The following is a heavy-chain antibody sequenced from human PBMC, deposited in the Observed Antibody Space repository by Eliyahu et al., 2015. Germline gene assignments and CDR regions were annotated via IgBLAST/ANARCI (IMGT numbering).Heavy chain of an antibody. V-gene: IGHV3-48*01. CDR1: GFSFSSYN. CDR3: ARDPPSAYGMDV. D-gene: IGHD3-10*01. CDR2: ISSSSNTI. Sequence: EVQLVESGGAMIQPGGSLRLSCVASGFSFSSYNMHWVRQAPGKGLEWISYISSSSNTIYYADSVKGRFTISRDNAKNSLYLQMNSLRAEDTALYYCARDPPSAYGMDVWGQGTTVTVSS. J-gene: IGHJ6*02.